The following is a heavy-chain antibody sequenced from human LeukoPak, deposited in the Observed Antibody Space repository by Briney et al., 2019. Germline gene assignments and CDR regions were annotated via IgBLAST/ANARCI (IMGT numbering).Heavy chain of an antibody. J-gene: IGHJ3*02. CDR1: GYSFTSYW. D-gene: IGHD3-22*01. V-gene: IGHV5-51*01. Sequence: RGESLQISCKGSGYSFTSYWIGWVRRLPGKGLEWMGIIYPGDSHPRYSPSFQGHVTISADKSVTTAYLQWSSLKASDTAIYYCARRVNYYDSSGYYYQGAFDIWGQGTMVTVSS. CDR3: ARRVNYYDSSGYYYQGAFDI. CDR2: IYPGDSHP.